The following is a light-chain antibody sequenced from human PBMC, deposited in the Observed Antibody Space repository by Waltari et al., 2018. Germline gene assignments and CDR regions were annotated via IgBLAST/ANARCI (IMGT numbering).Light chain of an antibody. CDR1: SSAVCGDNY. V-gene: IGLV2-8*01. Sequence: QSALTQLPSASGSPGQSVPIACTGTSSAVCGDNYVSWSQHDPAKAPKLSIYHVSKRPSGVPDRFSGSKSGNTASLTVSGLQAEDEAEYFCTSHAGTNSVFGGGTKLTVL. CDR2: HVS. J-gene: IGLJ3*02. CDR3: TSHAGTNSV.